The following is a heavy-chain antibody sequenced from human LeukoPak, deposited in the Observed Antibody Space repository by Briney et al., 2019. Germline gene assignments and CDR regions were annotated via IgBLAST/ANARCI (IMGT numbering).Heavy chain of an antibody. CDR2: IYYSGST. Sequence: PSETLSLTCTVSGGSISSYYWSWIRQPPGKGLEWIGYIYYSGSTNYNPSLKSRVTISVDTSKNQFSLKLSSVTAADTAVYYCARVFAMKQQLRFPWFDPWGQGTLVTVSS. CDR1: GGSISSYY. CDR3: ARVFAMKQQLRFPWFDP. D-gene: IGHD6-13*01. V-gene: IGHV4-59*01. J-gene: IGHJ5*02.